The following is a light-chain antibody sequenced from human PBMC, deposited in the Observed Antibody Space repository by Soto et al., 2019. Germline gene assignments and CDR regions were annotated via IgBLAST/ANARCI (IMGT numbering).Light chain of an antibody. V-gene: IGLV2-18*02. CDR2: EVS. Sequence: QSALTQPPSVSGSPGQSVTISCTGTSSDVGSYIRVSWYQQPPGTAPKLMIYEVSNRPSGVPDRFSGSKSGNTASLTISGLQAEDEADYYCSSYTSSSTLFGGGTKLTVL. CDR3: SSYTSSSTL. CDR1: SSDVGSYIR. J-gene: IGLJ2*01.